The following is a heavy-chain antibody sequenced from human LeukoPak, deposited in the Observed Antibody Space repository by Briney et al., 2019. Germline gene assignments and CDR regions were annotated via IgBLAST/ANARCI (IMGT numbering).Heavy chain of an antibody. V-gene: IGHV3-23*01. CDR3: ARQYSSSSGKNAFDI. J-gene: IGHJ3*02. Sequence: GGSLRLSCAASGFTFSSYAVSWVRQAPGKGLEWVSAISGSGASTYYADSVKGRFTISRDNSKNTLYLQMNSLRAEDTAVYCCARQYSSSSGKNAFDIWGQGTMVTVSS. D-gene: IGHD6-6*01. CDR1: GFTFSSYA. CDR2: ISGSGAST.